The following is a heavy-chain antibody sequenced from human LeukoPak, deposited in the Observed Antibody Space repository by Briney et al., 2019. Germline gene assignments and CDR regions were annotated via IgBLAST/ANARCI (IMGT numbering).Heavy chain of an antibody. CDR1: GFTFSSYW. Sequence: AGSLTLSCAASGFTFSSYWMHWVRQRPGKGLVWVSRIHLDGRTTNYADSVKGRFTISSDNAKNTLYWEMNSLRPEDTAVYYCARGRSPADYWGQGTLVSVS. CDR2: IHLDGRTT. V-gene: IGHV3-74*01. J-gene: IGHJ4*02. D-gene: IGHD1-26*01. CDR3: ARGRSPADY.